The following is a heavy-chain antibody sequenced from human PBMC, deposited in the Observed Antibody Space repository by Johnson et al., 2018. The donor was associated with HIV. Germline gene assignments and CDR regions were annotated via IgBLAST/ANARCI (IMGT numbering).Heavy chain of an antibody. Sequence: QVQLVESGGGVVQPGGSLRLSCAASGFTFSSYGMHWVRQAPGKGLEWVAFIRYDGSDKFYADSVKGRFTISRDNSKNTLYLQMNSLRVEDTAVYYCAKMSRGRQDAFDIWGQGAMVSVSA. CDR3: AKMSRGRQDAFDI. V-gene: IGHV3-30*02. CDR1: GFTFSSYG. D-gene: IGHD3-16*01. CDR2: IRYDGSDK. J-gene: IGHJ3*02.